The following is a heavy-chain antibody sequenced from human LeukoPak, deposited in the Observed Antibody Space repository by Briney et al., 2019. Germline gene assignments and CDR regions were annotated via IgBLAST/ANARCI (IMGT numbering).Heavy chain of an antibody. CDR1: GFTFSSYA. D-gene: IGHD3-22*01. J-gene: IGHJ4*02. V-gene: IGHV3-23*01. CDR3: AKDPDSSGYYYGGHYFDY. CDR2: ISGSGGST. Sequence: PGASLRLSCAASGFTFSSYAMSWVRQAPGKGLEWVSAISGSGGSTFYADSVKGRFTISRDNSKNTLYLQMNSQRAEDTAVYYCAKDPDSSGYYYGGHYFDYWGQGTLVTVSS.